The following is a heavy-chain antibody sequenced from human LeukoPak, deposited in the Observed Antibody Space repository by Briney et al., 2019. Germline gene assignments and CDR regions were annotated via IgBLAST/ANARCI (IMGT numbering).Heavy chain of an antibody. V-gene: IGHV3-23*01. CDR2: VSNSGSST. Sequence: PGGSLRLSCAASGVTFSSYAMSWVRQAPGKGLEWVSAVSNSGSSTYYADSVKGRFTISRDNSKNTLYLQMNSLRPEDTAVYYCAKEPSYYDFWSGYYSDYWGQGTLVTVSS. J-gene: IGHJ4*02. CDR3: AKEPSYYDFWSGYYSDY. D-gene: IGHD3-3*01. CDR1: GVTFSSYA.